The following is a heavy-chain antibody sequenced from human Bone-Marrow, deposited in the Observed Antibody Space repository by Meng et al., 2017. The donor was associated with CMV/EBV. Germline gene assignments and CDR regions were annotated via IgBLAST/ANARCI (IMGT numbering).Heavy chain of an antibody. V-gene: IGHV4-39*07. D-gene: IGHD6-6*01. CDR1: GGSISSSSYY. J-gene: IGHJ4*02. CDR2: IYYSGST. Sequence: SETLSLTCTVSGGSISSSSYYWGWIRQPPGKGLEWIGSIYYSGSTYYNPSLKSRVTISVDTSKNQFSLKLSSVTAADTAVYYCARGVPQARPIDDWGQGPLVTVSS. CDR3: ARGVPQARPIDD.